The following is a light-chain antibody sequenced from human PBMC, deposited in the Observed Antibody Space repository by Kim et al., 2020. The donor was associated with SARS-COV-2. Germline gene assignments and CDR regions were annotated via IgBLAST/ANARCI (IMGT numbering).Light chain of an antibody. J-gene: IGKJ1*01. CDR2: GAS. Sequence: EIVLTQSPGTLSLFPGERATLSCRASQSVSDTYLAWYQQRPGQAPRLLIYGASSRATGIPDRFSGRGSGTDFTLTISRLEPEDFAVDYCQQLDNSVWTFGQGTKVDIK. V-gene: IGKV3-20*01. CDR3: QQLDNSVWT. CDR1: QSVSDTY.